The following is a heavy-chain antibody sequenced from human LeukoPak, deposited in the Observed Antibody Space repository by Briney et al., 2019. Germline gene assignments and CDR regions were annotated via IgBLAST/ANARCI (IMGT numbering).Heavy chain of an antibody. CDR1: GGSISSSRYY. CDR3: ARLDHADNFDY. J-gene: IGHJ4*02. CDR2: VYHSGST. Sequence: SETLSLTCTVSGGSISSSRYYWGWIRQPPGKGLEWIGGVYHSGSTYYNPSLKGRVTISVDTSKNQFSLKLTSVTAADTAVYYCARLDHADNFDYWGQGALVTVSS. V-gene: IGHV4-39*01. D-gene: IGHD1-14*01.